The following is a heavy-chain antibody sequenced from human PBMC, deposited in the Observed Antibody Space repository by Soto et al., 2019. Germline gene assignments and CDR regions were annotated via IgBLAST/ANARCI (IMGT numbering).Heavy chain of an antibody. CDR2: IQSGGST. Sequence: GGSLRLSCAGSGFTVTSKYMSWVRQAPGKGLEWVSLIQSGGSTFYADSVKGRFSISRDNSKNTVYLQMNSLRAEDTAVYYCAKGRGTSSPIDYWGQGTLVTVSS. V-gene: IGHV3-66*01. CDR1: GFTVTSKY. D-gene: IGHD3-16*01. J-gene: IGHJ4*02. CDR3: AKGRGTSSPIDY.